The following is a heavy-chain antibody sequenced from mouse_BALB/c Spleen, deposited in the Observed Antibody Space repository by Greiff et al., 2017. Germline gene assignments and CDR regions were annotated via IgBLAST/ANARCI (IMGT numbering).Heavy chain of an antibody. CDR1: GYTFTSYY. V-gene: IGHV1S81*02. CDR2: INPSNGGT. Sequence: VQLQQSGAELVKPGASVKLSCKASGYTFTSYYMYWVKQRPGQGLEWIGEINPSNGGTNFNEKFKSKATLTVDKSSSTAYMQLSSLTSEDSAVYYCTRGGDYDVSYYAMDYWGQGTSVTVAS. J-gene: IGHJ4*01. D-gene: IGHD2-4*01. CDR3: TRGGDYDVSYYAMDY.